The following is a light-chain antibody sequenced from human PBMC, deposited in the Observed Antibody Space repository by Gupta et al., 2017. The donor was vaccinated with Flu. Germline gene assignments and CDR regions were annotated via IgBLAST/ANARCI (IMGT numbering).Light chain of an antibody. J-gene: IGKJ1*01. V-gene: IGKV3-11*01. CDR2: DAS. Sequence: RATLSGTARQSIRGSLSLYRHKPGQPTRLLILDASNRATGIPARFSGSGSGTDFTLTISSLEPEDFAVYNCQHRDSLRPGATFGQGTKVEI. CDR3: QHRDSLRPGAT. CDR1: QSIRGS.